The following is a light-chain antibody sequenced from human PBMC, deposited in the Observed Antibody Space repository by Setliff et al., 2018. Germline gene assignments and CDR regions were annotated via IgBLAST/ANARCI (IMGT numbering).Light chain of an antibody. J-gene: IGLJ2*01. V-gene: IGLV2-23*02. CDR3: SSYAGSSTVV. CDR1: SSDVGKHDL. Sequence: QSALTQPASVSGSPGQSVTISCAGTSSDVGKHDLASWYQQSPGKAPTLVIFEVTKRPSGVSNRFSGSKYGNTASLTISGLRADDEADYYCSSYAGSSTVVFGGGTKVTVL. CDR2: EVT.